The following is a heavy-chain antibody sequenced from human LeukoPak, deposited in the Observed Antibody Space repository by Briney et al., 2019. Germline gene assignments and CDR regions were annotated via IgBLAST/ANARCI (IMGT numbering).Heavy chain of an antibody. Sequence: GASVKVSCKASGYTFITYEINWVRQAPGQGLEWMGGIIPIFGTANYAQKFQGRVTITTDESTSTAYMELSRLRSDDTAVYYCARSLKENYGSMTAFDIWGQGTMVTVSS. CDR2: IIPIFGTA. V-gene: IGHV1-69*05. CDR3: ARSLKENYGSMTAFDI. J-gene: IGHJ3*02. D-gene: IGHD3-10*01. CDR1: GYTFITYE.